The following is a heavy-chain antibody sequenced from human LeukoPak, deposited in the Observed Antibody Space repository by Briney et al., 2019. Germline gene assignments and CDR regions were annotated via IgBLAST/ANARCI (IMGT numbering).Heavy chain of an antibody. CDR2: INQSGST. J-gene: IGHJ5*02. Sequence: KASETPSLTCAVYGGSFSGYYWNWIRQPPGKGLEWIGEINQSGSTNYNPSLKSRVMISVDTSKNQFSLKVSSVTAADTAVYSCARGRRVQGVMKKNWFDPWGQGTLVTVSS. D-gene: IGHD3-10*01. V-gene: IGHV4-34*01. CDR3: ARGRRVQGVMKKNWFDP. CDR1: GGSFSGYY.